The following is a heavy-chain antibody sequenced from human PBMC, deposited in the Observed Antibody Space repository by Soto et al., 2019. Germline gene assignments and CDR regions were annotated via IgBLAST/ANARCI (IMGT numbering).Heavy chain of an antibody. V-gene: IGHV3-23*01. D-gene: IGHD1-1*01. CDR1: GFTFSDFA. Sequence: EVQVLESGGGLVQPGGSLRLSCAATGFTFSDFAMSWVRQAPGKGLEWVSRINGGGNGPNYADSVKGRVTISRDNSKDTLYLQMNSLRVEDTAVYYCAKMESMAPVTYSFDYWGQGALVTVSS. CDR3: AKMESMAPVTYSFDY. J-gene: IGHJ4*02. CDR2: INGGGNGP.